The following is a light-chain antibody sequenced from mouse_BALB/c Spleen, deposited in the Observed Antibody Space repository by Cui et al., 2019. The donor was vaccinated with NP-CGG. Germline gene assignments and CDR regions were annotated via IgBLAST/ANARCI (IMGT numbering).Light chain of an antibody. V-gene: IGLV1*01. Sequence: QAAVTQESALTTYPGETVTLTCRSSTGAVTTSNYANWVQEKPDHLFTGLIGGTNNRAPGVPARFSGSLIGDKAALTITGAQTEDEAIYFCALWYSNHWVFGGGTKLTVL. J-gene: IGLJ1*01. CDR1: TGAVTTSNY. CDR2: GTN. CDR3: ALWYSNHWV.